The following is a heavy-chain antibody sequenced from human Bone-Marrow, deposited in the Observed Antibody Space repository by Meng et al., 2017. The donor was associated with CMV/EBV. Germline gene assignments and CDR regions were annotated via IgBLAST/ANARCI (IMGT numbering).Heavy chain of an antibody. D-gene: IGHD3-3*01. J-gene: IGHJ4*02. CDR3: ARAHVDKQGIRWFGVVMGYFDY. CDR1: GFTFSSYG. V-gene: IGHV3-33*01. Sequence: GGSLRLSCAASGFTFSSYGMHWVRQAPGKGLEWVGVIWYDGSNKYYADSVKGRFTISRDNSKNTLYLQMNSLRAEDTAVYYCARAHVDKQGIRWFGVVMGYFDYWGQGTVVTVSS. CDR2: IWYDGSNK.